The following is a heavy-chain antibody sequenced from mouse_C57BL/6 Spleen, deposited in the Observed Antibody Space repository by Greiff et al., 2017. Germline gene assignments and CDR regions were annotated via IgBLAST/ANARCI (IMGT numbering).Heavy chain of an antibody. CDR1: GYTFTSYW. CDR3: ARYDYDGWYFDV. J-gene: IGHJ1*03. Sequence: QVQLKQPGAELVRPGSSVKLSCKASGYTFTSYWMHWVKQRPIQGLEWIGNIDPSDSETHYNQKFKDKATLTVDKSSSTAYMQLSSLTSEDSAVYYCARYDYDGWYFDVWGTGTTVTVSS. CDR2: IDPSDSET. D-gene: IGHD2-4*01. V-gene: IGHV1-52*01.